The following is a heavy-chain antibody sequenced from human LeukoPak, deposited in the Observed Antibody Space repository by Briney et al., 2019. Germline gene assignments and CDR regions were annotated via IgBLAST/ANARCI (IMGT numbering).Heavy chain of an antibody. Sequence: SETLSLTRVVYGGSFSGYYWSWIRQSLGKGLEWIGEINHRGSTNYNPSLKSRVTISVDTSKNQFSLKLSSVTAADTAVYYCTVNYCSGGSCYMLWGQGTLVTVSS. CDR3: TVNYCSGGSCYML. V-gene: IGHV4-34*01. CDR2: INHRGST. CDR1: GGSFSGYY. J-gene: IGHJ4*02. D-gene: IGHD2-15*01.